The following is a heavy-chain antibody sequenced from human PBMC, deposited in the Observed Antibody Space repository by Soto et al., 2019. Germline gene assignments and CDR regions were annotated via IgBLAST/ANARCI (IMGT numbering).Heavy chain of an antibody. CDR1: GYPFTSYG. Sequence: GSVKVSCKASGYPFTSYGISWVRQAPGQGLEWMGWISAYNGNTNYAQKLQGRVTMTTDTSTSTAYMELRSLRSDDTAVYYCALPRRFYYYSMDVWGQGTTVTVSS. J-gene: IGHJ6*01. CDR3: ALPRRFYYYSMDV. V-gene: IGHV1-18*01. CDR2: ISAYNGNT.